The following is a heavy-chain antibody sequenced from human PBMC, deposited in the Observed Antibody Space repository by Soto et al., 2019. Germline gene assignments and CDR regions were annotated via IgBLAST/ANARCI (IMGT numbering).Heavy chain of an antibody. CDR2: ISYDGSNK. V-gene: IGHV3-30-3*01. CDR3: XRDPCSGGSCYPPFFDY. D-gene: IGHD2-15*01. CDR1: GFTFSSYA. Sequence: GGSLRLSCAASGFTFSSYAMHWVRQAPGKGLEWVAVISYDGSNKYYADSVKGRFTISRDNSKNTLYLQMNSLRAEDTAVYYCXRDPCSGGSCYPPFFDYWGQGTLVTVSS. J-gene: IGHJ4*02.